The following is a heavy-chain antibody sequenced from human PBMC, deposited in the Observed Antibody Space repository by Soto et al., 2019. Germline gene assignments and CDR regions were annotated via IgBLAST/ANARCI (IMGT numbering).Heavy chain of an antibody. V-gene: IGHV1-69*02. D-gene: IGHD3-10*01. CDR1: GGTFSSYT. CDR2: IIPILGIA. J-gene: IGHJ6*02. CDR3: ASLMSSGYYYGMDV. Sequence: QVQLVQSGAEVKKPGSSVKVSCKASGGTFSSYTISWVRQAPGQGLEWMGRIIPILGIANYAQKLQGRVTITADKSTSTAYMELSSLRSEATAVYYCASLMSSGYYYGMDVWGQGTTVTVSS.